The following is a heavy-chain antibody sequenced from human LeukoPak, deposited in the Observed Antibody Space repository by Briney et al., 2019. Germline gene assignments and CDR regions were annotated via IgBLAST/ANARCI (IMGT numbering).Heavy chain of an antibody. Sequence: GESLKISCKGSGYSFTSYWIGWVRQMPGKGLEWMGIIYPGDSDTRYSPSFQGQVTISADKSIGTACLQWSSLKASDTAMYYCARLPVITNFDYWGQGTLVTVSS. CDR2: IYPGDSDT. CDR1: GYSFTSYW. V-gene: IGHV5-51*01. D-gene: IGHD3-10*01. CDR3: ARLPVITNFDY. J-gene: IGHJ4*02.